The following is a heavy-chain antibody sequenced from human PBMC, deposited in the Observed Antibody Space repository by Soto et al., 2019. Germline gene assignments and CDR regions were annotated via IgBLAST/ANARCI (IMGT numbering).Heavy chain of an antibody. CDR2: INPSGGST. Sequence: GASVKVSCKASGYTFTSYYMHWVRQAPGQGLEWMGIINPSGGSTSYAQKFQGRVTMTRDTSTSTVYMELSSLRSEDTAVYYCARDSCGGDCYSHQFDYWGQGTLVTVSS. J-gene: IGHJ4*02. CDR3: ARDSCGGDCYSHQFDY. V-gene: IGHV1-46*01. CDR1: GYTFTSYY. D-gene: IGHD2-21*02.